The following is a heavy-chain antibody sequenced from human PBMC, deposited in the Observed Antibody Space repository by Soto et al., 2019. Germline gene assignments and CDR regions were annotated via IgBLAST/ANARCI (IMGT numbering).Heavy chain of an antibody. J-gene: IGHJ5*02. V-gene: IGHV2-5*02. CDR1: GFSLSSDGVG. CDR3: AHSSLLYTKWFDP. CDR2: IYSDGDT. D-gene: IGHD4-4*01. Sequence: QITLKESGPTVVKPTQTLTLSCTFSGFSLSSDGVGVGWIRQPPGKAPEWLALIYSDGDTRYSPSLKTRLTVTRDASHNQVALPITNMNPVDTATSYCAHSSLLYTKWFDPWGPGTLVIFSS.